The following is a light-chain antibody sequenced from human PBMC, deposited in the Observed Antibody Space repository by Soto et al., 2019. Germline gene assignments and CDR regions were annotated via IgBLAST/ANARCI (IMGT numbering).Light chain of an antibody. V-gene: IGKV3-11*01. CDR3: QQRSIWPLT. Sequence: EIVLTQSPATLSLSPGERAILSCRASQGVNRYLAWYQQKPGQVPRLLIYDAFNRATGIPARFSGSGSGTDFTLTISRLEPEDFAVYYCQQRSIWPLTFGPGTKVDIK. CDR1: QGVNRY. J-gene: IGKJ3*01. CDR2: DAF.